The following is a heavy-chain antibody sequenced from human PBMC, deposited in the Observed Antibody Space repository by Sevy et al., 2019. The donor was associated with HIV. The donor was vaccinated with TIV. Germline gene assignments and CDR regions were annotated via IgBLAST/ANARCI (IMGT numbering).Heavy chain of an antibody. V-gene: IGHV3-21*01. CDR2: ISSSSSYI. Sequence: GGSLRLSCAASGFTFSSYSMNWVRQAPGKGLEWVSSISSSSSYIYYADSVKGRFTISRDNAKNSLYLQMNSLRAEDTAVYYCVTTTGGYCSSTSCYFNWFDPWGQGTLVTVSS. D-gene: IGHD2-2*01. CDR3: VTTTGGYCSSTSCYFNWFDP. CDR1: GFTFSSYS. J-gene: IGHJ5*02.